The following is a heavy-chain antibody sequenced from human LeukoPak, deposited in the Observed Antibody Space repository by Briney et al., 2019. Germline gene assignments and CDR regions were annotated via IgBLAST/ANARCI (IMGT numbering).Heavy chain of an antibody. CDR3: ATIVVGPTGHFDY. V-gene: IGHV1-18*01. J-gene: IGHJ4*02. CDR1: GSTFGSYT. Sequence: ASVKVSCKASGSTFGSYTIAWIRQAPGQGLEWMGWGTTIYARHLQGRVTMTTDTSTSTAYLEVRSLTSDDTAVYYCATIVVGPTGHFDYRGQGTLVTVSS. D-gene: IGHD2-15*01. CDR2: GTT.